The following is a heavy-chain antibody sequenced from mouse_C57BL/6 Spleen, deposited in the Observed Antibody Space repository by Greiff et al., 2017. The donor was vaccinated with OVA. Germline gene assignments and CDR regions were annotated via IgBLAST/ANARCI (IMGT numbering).Heavy chain of an antibody. CDR1: GIDFSRDW. D-gene: IGHD1-1*01. CDR3: AKMNSYGFFAY. J-gene: IGHJ2*01. Sequence: VQLQQSGGGLVQPGGSLKLSCAASGIDFSRDWLSWVRRAPGKGLEWIGEINPDSRTINYAPSLKDKFTISRDNGKNTLYLQMSKVRSEDTALYYCAKMNSYGFFAYWGQGTTLTVSS. CDR2: INPDSRTI. V-gene: IGHV4-1*01.